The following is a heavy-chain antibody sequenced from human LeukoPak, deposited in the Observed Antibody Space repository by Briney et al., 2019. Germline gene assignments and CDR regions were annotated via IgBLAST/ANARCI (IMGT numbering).Heavy chain of an antibody. CDR1: GGSFSGYY. CDR2: FNHSGST. Sequence: KPSETLSLTCAVYGGSFSGYYWSWIRQPPGKGLEWIGEFNHSGSTNYNPSLKSRVTISVDTSKNQFSLKLSFVTAADTAVYYCARGDVWGDSSGYYANFDYWGQGTLVTVSS. V-gene: IGHV4-34*01. J-gene: IGHJ4*02. D-gene: IGHD3-22*01. CDR3: ARGDVWGDSSGYYANFDY.